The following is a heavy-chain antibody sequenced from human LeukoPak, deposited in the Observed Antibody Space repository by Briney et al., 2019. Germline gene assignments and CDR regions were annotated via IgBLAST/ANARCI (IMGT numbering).Heavy chain of an antibody. CDR2: INTSGDT. D-gene: IGHD6-19*01. Sequence: SETLSLTCTVSGGSITNYYWSWIRQSAGKGLEWIGRINTSGDTSYNPSIRSRVTMSVDTSKNQFSLKLSSVTAADTAVYYCARRLTGFYSSGWARHFDYWGQGTLVTVSS. CDR3: ARRLTGFYSSGWARHFDY. V-gene: IGHV4-4*07. CDR1: GGSITNYY. J-gene: IGHJ4*02.